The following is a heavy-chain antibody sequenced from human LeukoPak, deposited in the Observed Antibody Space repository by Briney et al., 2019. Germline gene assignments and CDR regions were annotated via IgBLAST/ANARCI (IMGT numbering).Heavy chain of an antibody. CDR3: ARGHDFWSGYYTVDY. CDR1: GGSISSGSYY. J-gene: IGHJ4*02. Sequence: SETLSLTCTVSGGSISSGSYYWSWIRQPAGKGLEWIGRIYTSGSTNYNPSLKSRVTISVDTSKNQFSLKLSSVTAADTAVYYCARGHDFWSGYYTVDYWGQGTLVTVSS. CDR2: IYTSGST. D-gene: IGHD3-3*01. V-gene: IGHV4-61*02.